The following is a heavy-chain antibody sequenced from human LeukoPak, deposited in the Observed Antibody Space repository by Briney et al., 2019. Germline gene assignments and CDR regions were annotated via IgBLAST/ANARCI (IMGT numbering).Heavy chain of an antibody. CDR2: IGSTGTGT. CDR1: GFTFSDSY. Sequence: GGSLRLSCAASGFTFSDSYMSWIRQAPGKGLEWVSYIGSTGTGTYYTDSVKGRFTISRDNAKKSLYLQMNSLRAEDTAVYYCARLAGSGNYRCLDYWGQGTLVTVSS. J-gene: IGHJ4*02. CDR3: ARLAGSGNYRCLDY. D-gene: IGHD3-10*01. V-gene: IGHV3-11*01.